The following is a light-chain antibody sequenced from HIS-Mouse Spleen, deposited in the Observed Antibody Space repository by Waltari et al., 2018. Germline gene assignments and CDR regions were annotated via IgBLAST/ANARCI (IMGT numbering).Light chain of an antibody. J-gene: IGLJ1*01. CDR3: CSYAGSYTGV. CDR1: SSDVVGYNY. Sequence: QSALTQPRPVSGSPGQSVSLPCTGTSSDVVGYNYVSWYQQHPGKAPKLMIYDVSKRPSGVPDRFSGSKSGNTASLTISGLQAEDEADYYCCSYAGSYTGVFGTGTKVTVL. CDR2: DVS. V-gene: IGLV2-11*01.